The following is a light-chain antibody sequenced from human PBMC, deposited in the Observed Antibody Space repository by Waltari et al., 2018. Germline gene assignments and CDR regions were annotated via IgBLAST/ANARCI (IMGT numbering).Light chain of an antibody. J-gene: IGKJ1*01. CDR1: QGVGKY. CDR3: QKYDFLPAT. V-gene: IGKV3-20*01. Sequence: EIVLTQSPGTLSLSPGERATLSCRASQGVGKYFAWYQQRPGQAPRLLLYHASIRSTGLPDRFSGSGYGTVFSLTISRLEPEGFSVYYCQKYDFLPATFGQGTTVEIK. CDR2: HAS.